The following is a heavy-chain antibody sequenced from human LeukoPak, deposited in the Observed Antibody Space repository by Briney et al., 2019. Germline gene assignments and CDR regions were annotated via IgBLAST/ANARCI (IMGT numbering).Heavy chain of an antibody. J-gene: IGHJ6*03. CDR2: IYYSGST. V-gene: IGHV4-59*08. CDR1: GGSISTYY. D-gene: IGHD3-9*01. CDR3: ATRSGTVLTGYYRYYYYMDV. Sequence: SETLSLTCTVSGGSISTYYWSWIRQPPGKGLEWIGYIYYSGSTNYNPSLKSRVSISVDTSKNQFSLKLSSVTAADTAVYYCATRSGTVLTGYYRYYYYMDVWGKGTTVTISS.